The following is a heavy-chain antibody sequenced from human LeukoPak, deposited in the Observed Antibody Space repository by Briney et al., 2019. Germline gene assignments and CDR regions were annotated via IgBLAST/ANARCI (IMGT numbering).Heavy chain of an antibody. J-gene: IGHJ3*02. D-gene: IGHD6-13*01. V-gene: IGHV1-2*02. Sequence: ASVKVSRKASGYTFSGYYMYWVRQAPGQGLEWMGWIKPNSGGTNYAQKFQDRVTMTRDTSISTVYMELSRLTSDDTAVYYCASRNIAAAGSAFDMWGQGTMVTVSS. CDR1: GYTFSGYY. CDR3: ASRNIAAAGSAFDM. CDR2: IKPNSGGT.